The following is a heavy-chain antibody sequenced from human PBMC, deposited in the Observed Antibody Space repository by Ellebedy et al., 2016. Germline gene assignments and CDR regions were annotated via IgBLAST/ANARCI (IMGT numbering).Heavy chain of an antibody. Sequence: GESLKISCAASGFTFSSYWMSWVRQAPGKGLEWVANIKQDGSEKYYVDSVKGRFTISRDNAKNSLYLQMNSLRAEDTAVYYCARVSTTDAFDIWGQGTMVTVSS. CDR2: IKQDGSEK. D-gene: IGHD1-1*01. CDR1: GFTFSSYW. J-gene: IGHJ3*02. V-gene: IGHV3-7*03. CDR3: ARVSTTDAFDI.